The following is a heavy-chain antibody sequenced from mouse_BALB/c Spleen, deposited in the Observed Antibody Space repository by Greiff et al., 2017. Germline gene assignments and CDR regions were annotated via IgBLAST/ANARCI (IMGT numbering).Heavy chain of an antibody. CDR2: FYPGSGSI. J-gene: IGHJ3*01. CDR1: GYTFTEYI. CDR3: ARREGLNYYGSSWFAY. V-gene: IGHV1-62-2*01. D-gene: IGHD1-1*01. Sequence: QVQLQQSGAGLVKPGASVKLSCKASGYTFTEYIIHWVKQRSGQGLEWIGWFYPGSGSIKYNEKFKDKATLTADKSSSTVYMELSRLTSEDSAVYFCARREGLNYYGSSWFAYWGQGTLVTVSA.